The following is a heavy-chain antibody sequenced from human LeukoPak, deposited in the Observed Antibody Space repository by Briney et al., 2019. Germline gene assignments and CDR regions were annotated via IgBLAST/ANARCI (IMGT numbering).Heavy chain of an antibody. D-gene: IGHD6-19*01. Sequence: GESLKISCKGSGYSFTSYWIGWVRQMPGKGLEWMGIINPGDSDTRYSPSFQGQVTISADKSISTAYLQWSSLKASDTAMYYCATYPGYSSGWYGNWFDPWGQGTLVTVSS. CDR2: INPGDSDT. V-gene: IGHV5-51*01. CDR3: ATYPGYSSGWYGNWFDP. CDR1: GYSFTSYW. J-gene: IGHJ5*02.